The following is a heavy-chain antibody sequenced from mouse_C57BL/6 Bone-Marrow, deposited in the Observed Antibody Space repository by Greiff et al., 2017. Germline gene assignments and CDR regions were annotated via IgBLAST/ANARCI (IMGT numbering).Heavy chain of an antibody. CDR1: GYTFTSYW. D-gene: IGHD2-3*01. CDR3: ARWGLLAFMDY. CDR2: INPSNGGT. J-gene: IGHJ4*01. V-gene: IGHV1-53*01. Sequence: VQLLQPGTELVKPGASVKLSCKASGYTFTSYWMSWVKQSPGQGLEWIGNINPSNGGTNYNEKFKSKATLTVDKASSTAYMQLSSLTSKDSAVYWCARWGLLAFMDYWGQGTSVTVSS.